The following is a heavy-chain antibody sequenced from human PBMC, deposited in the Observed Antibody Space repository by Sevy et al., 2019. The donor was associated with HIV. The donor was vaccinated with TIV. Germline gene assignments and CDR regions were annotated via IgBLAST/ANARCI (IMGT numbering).Heavy chain of an antibody. J-gene: IGHJ4*02. CDR2: IKQDGSDK. CDR3: ARGVTTVSPFDY. CDR1: GFTFSDYG. V-gene: IGHV3-7*01. D-gene: IGHD4-17*01. Sequence: GGSLRLSCTASGFTFSDYGMSWVRQAPGKGLEWVANIKQDGSDKHYVDSVKGRFTISRDNAKNSLYLQMNSLRAGDTAVYYCARGVTTVSPFDYWGQGTLVTVSS.